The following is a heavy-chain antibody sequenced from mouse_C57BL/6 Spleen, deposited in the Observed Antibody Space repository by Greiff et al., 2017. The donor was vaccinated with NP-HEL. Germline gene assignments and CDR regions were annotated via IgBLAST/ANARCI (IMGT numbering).Heavy chain of an antibody. CDR3: ASPHYYGSSSWFAY. J-gene: IGHJ3*01. Sequence: EVQLQQSGPELVKPGASVKISCKASGYTFTDYYMNWVKQSHGKSLEWIGDINPNNGGTSYNQKFKGKATLTVDKSSSTAYMELRSLTSEDSAVYYWASPHYYGSSSWFAYWGQGTLVTVSA. CDR1: GYTFTDYY. V-gene: IGHV1-26*01. CDR2: INPNNGGT. D-gene: IGHD1-1*01.